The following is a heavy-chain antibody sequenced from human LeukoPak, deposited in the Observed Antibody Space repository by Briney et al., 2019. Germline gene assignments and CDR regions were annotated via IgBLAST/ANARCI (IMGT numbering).Heavy chain of an antibody. D-gene: IGHD5-24*01. CDR2: ISTSGST. Sequence: SETLSLTCTVSGASISNYYWSWIRQSAGKGLEWIGRISTSGSTNYNPSLKSRVTMSVDTSKNQFSLKLSSVTAADTALYYCARGIWEMATIPYWYFDIWGRGTLVTVSS. CDR3: ARGIWEMATIPYWYFDI. V-gene: IGHV4-4*07. CDR1: GASISNYY. J-gene: IGHJ2*01.